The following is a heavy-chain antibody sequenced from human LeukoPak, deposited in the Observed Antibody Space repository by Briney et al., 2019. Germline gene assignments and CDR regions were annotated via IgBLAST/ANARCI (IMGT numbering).Heavy chain of an antibody. CDR2: IIPIFGTA. D-gene: IGHD1-26*01. CDR3: ARATLVGTFDYFDY. CDR1: GGTFSSYA. Sequence: GASVKVSCKASGGTFSSYAISWVRQAPGQGLEWMGGIIPIFGTANYAQKFQGRVTITTDESTSTAYMELSSLRPEDTAVYYCARATLVGTFDYFDYWGQGTLVTVSS. J-gene: IGHJ4*02. V-gene: IGHV1-69*05.